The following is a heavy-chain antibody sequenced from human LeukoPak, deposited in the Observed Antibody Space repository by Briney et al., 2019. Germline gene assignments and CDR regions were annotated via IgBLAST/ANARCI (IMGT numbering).Heavy chain of an antibody. V-gene: IGHV4-30-4*08. CDR1: GAAMNSGDYY. D-gene: IGHD2-21*01. CDR3: SRVMSDCGSVMRYKGYLDS. Sequence: PSETLSLTCSVSGAAMNSGDYYWTWIRQSPGMGLEWIAYIHYNGATYYNPSLKSRLSVSLDTSRNQFSLNLNSVTAADTAVYFCSRVMSDCGSVMRYKGYLDSWGQETLVTVSS. CDR2: IHYNGAT. J-gene: IGHJ4*02.